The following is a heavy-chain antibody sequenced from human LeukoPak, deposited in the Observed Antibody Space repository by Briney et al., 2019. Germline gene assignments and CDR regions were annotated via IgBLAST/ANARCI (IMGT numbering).Heavy chain of an antibody. CDR2: IKPDGSGK. Sequence: GGSLRLSCAASGFTFSSYWMNWVRQAPGKRPEWVANIKPDGSGKYYVDSVKGRFTISRDNAKNSLYLQLNSLRAEDTGVYYCARDFAARPRWFDPWGQGTLVTVSS. CDR3: ARDFAARPRWFDP. CDR1: GFTFSSYW. J-gene: IGHJ5*02. D-gene: IGHD6-6*01. V-gene: IGHV3-7*01.